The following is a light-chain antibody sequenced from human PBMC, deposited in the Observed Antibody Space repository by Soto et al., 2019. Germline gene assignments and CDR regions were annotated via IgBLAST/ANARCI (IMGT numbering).Light chain of an antibody. J-gene: IGKJ2*01. CDR3: QQYGGAPYT. Sequence: EIVLTQSPATLSLSPGERATLFCRASESVNRRFLAWYQQKRGQAPKLLLYGASSRATGIPDRFSGTGSGTDFTLTISRLEPEDFAVYYCQQYGGAPYTFGLGTKLEIK. CDR1: ESVNRRF. V-gene: IGKV3-20*01. CDR2: GAS.